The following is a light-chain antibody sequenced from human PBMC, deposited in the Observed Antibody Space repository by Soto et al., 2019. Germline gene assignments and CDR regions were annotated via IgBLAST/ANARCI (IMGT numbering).Light chain of an antibody. CDR2: DVT. CDR3: CSYAGSYIFV. V-gene: IGLV2-11*01. CDR1: SSDVGGYNY. Sequence: QSALTQPRSVSGSPGQSVTISCTGTSSDVGGYNYVSWYQQHPGKAPKLMIYDVTKWPSGVPDRFSGSKSGNTASLTISGLQVDDEADYYCCSYAGSYIFVFGSGTKLTVL. J-gene: IGLJ1*01.